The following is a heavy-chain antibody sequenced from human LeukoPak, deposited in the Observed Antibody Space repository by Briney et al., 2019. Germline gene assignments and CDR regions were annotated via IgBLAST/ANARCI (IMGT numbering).Heavy chain of an antibody. J-gene: IGHJ4*02. D-gene: IGHD4-17*01. Sequence: GGSLRLSCAASGFTFSSYSMNWVRQAPGKGLEWVSSISSSSSYIYYADSVKGRFTISRDNSKNTLYLQMNSLRAEDTAVYYCARAKHDYGYFDYWGQGTLVTVSS. CDR2: ISSSSSYI. CDR3: ARAKHDYGYFDY. V-gene: IGHV3-21*01. CDR1: GFTFSSYS.